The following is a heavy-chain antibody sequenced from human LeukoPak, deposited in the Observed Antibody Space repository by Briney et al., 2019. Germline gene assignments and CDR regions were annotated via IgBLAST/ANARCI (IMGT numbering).Heavy chain of an antibody. V-gene: IGHV1-69*13. CDR3: ASMQGYCSAGTCYYYYGMDV. Sequence: ASVKVSCKASGGTFSSYAISWVRQAPGQGLEWVGGIIPIFGTANYAQKFQGRVTITADESTSTAYMELSSLRSEDTAVYYCASMQGYCSAGTCYYYYGMDVWGQGTTVTVSS. D-gene: IGHD2-15*01. CDR2: IIPIFGTA. J-gene: IGHJ6*02. CDR1: GGTFSSYA.